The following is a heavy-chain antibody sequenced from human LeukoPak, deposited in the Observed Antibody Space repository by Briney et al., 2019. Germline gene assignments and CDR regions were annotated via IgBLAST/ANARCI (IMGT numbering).Heavy chain of an antibody. CDR1: GGSISSYF. Sequence: SETLSLTCTVSGGSISSYFWGWVRQPAGKGLEWIGHIYSSGSTKYNPSLKSRVTMSIDTYKNQFSLKMSSVTAADTAVYYCASERSGSYGDFDYWGQGTLVTVSS. V-gene: IGHV4-4*07. D-gene: IGHD1-26*01. J-gene: IGHJ4*02. CDR2: IYSSGST. CDR3: ASERSGSYGDFDY.